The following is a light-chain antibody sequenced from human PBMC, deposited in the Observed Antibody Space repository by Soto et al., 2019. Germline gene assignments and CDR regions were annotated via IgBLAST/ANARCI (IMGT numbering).Light chain of an antibody. CDR1: QSLLHTNAFNY. J-gene: IGKJ2*01. V-gene: IGKV2-28*01. Sequence: DIVLTQSPLSLPVTPGEPASISCRSSQSLLHTNAFNYLDWYFQKPGQSPQLLIYLGSNRASGVPDRVSGSGSGTDCTLKISTVEAEDVGIYYCMQALETPYTFGQGTKLDLK. CDR2: LGS. CDR3: MQALETPYT.